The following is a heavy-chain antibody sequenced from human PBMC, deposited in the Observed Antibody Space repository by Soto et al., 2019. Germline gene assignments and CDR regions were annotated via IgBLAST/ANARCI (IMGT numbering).Heavy chain of an antibody. CDR2: ISNSGSST. CDR3: ARADLIWDSFAL. Sequence: GGSLRLSCAASGFPFRNFAMAWVRQAPGKGLEWVSIISNSGSSTYHGDSVKGRFTTSRDNSKGTLSLHMRGVRIDDKAVYFCARADLIWDSFALWGQGTLVTVS. V-gene: IGHV3-23*05. CDR1: GFPFRNFA. J-gene: IGHJ4*02. D-gene: IGHD1-26*01.